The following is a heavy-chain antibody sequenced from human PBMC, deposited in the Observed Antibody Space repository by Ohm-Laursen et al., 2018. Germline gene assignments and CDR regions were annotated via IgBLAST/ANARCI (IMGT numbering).Heavy chain of an antibody. D-gene: IGHD3-22*01. CDR2: INPNSGGT. V-gene: IGHV1-2*02. J-gene: IGHJ3*02. CDR1: GYTFTGYS. CDR3: ARDPNYYDSSGYYYPDAFDI. Sequence: ASVKVSCKASGYTFTGYSMHWVRQAPGQGLEWMGWINPNSGGTNYAQKFQGRVTMTRDTSISTAYMELSRLRSDDTAVYYCARDPNYYDSSGYYYPDAFDIWGQGTMVTVSS.